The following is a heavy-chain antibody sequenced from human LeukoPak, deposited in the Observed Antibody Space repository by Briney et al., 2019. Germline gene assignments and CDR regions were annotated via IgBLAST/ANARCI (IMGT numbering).Heavy chain of an antibody. CDR1: GFTVRSKY. CDR2: ISSSSSYI. Sequence: PGGSLRLSCAASGFTVRSKYMSWVRQAPGKGLEWVSSISSSSSYIYYADSVKGRFTISRDNTKNSLYLQMNSLRAEDTAVYYCARDSPYGTAGYWGQGTLVTVSS. CDR3: ARDSPYGTAGY. J-gene: IGHJ4*02. V-gene: IGHV3-21*01. D-gene: IGHD2-8*02.